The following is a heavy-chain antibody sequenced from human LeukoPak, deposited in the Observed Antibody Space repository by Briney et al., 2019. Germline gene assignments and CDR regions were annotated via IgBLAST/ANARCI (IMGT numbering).Heavy chain of an antibody. CDR3: ARDSPYYYDSSGYHN. D-gene: IGHD3-22*01. J-gene: IGHJ4*02. CDR2: IKQDGSEK. CDR1: GFTFSSYW. V-gene: IGHV3-7*03. Sequence: GGSLRLSCAASGFTFSSYWMSWVRQAPGKGLEWVANIKQDGSEKYYVDSVKGRFTISRDNAKNSLYLQMNSLRAEDTAVYYFARDSPYYYDSSGYHNWGQGTLVTVSS.